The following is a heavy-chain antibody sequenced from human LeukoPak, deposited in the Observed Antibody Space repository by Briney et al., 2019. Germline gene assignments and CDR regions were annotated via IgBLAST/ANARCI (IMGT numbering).Heavy chain of an antibody. V-gene: IGHV3-30-3*01. Sequence: GRSLRLSCAASGFTFSSYAMHWVRQAPGKGLEWVAVISYDGSNKYYADSVKGRFTISRDNSKNTLYLQMTSLRAEDTAVYYCARDDYGDYVDYWGQGTLVTVSS. CDR3: ARDDYGDYVDY. J-gene: IGHJ4*02. CDR2: ISYDGSNK. CDR1: GFTFSSYA. D-gene: IGHD4-17*01.